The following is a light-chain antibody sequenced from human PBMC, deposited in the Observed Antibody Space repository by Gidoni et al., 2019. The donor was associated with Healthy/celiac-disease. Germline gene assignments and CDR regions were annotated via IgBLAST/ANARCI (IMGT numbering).Light chain of an antibody. J-gene: IGKJ4*01. CDR2: AAS. CDR3: QQSYSTLLLT. V-gene: IGKV1-39*01. CDR1: QSISSY. Sequence: DIPMTQSPSSLSASVGDRVTITCRASQSISSYLNWYQQKPGKAPKLLIYAASSLQSGVPSRFSGSGSGTDFTLTISSLQPADFATYYCQQSYSTLLLTFGGGTKVEIK.